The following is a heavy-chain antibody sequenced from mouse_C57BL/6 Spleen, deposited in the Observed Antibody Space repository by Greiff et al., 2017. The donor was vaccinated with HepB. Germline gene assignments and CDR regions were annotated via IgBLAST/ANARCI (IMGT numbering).Heavy chain of an antibody. CDR3: ARGGGYGSSYRYFDV. D-gene: IGHD1-1*01. Sequence: QVQLKESGAELMKPGASVKLSCKATGYTFTGYWIEWVKQRPGHGLEWIGEILPGIGSTNYNEKFQGKATFTADTSSNTAYMQLSSLTTEDSAIYYCARGGGYGSSYRYFDVWGTGTTVTVSS. V-gene: IGHV1-9*01. J-gene: IGHJ1*03. CDR2: ILPGIGST. CDR1: GYTFTGYW.